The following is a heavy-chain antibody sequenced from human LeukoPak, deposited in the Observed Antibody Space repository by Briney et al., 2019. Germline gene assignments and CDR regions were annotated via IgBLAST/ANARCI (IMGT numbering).Heavy chain of an antibody. CDR2: IRDNEKNT. CDR3: AKDSGTWNIDY. D-gene: IGHD1/OR15-1a*01. CDR1: GFPFSKYG. J-gene: IGHJ4*02. Sequence: GGSLRLSCAASGFPFSKYGMHWVRQAPGKGLEWVAYIRDNEKNTYYVDSVKGRFTISRDTYKNTLYLQMNSLRTEDTSIYYCAKDSGTWNIDYWGQGTLVTVSS. V-gene: IGHV3-30*02.